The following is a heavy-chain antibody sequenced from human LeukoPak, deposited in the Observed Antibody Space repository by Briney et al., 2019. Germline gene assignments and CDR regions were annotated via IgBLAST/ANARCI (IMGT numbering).Heavy chain of an antibody. J-gene: IGHJ4*02. Sequence: GESLKISFKGSGYAFSSYWIVWVRQMPGKGLEWVGIIYPGDSETRYSPSFQGPVTISADKSISTAYLQWSSLKASDTAMYYCARGYSGGGYYFDYWGQGTLVTVSS. CDR2: IYPGDSET. D-gene: IGHD6-19*01. CDR1: GYAFSSYW. CDR3: ARGYSGGGYYFDY. V-gene: IGHV5-51*01.